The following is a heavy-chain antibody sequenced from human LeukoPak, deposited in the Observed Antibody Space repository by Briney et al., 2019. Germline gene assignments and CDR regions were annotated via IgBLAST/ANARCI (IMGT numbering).Heavy chain of an antibody. CDR2: IYYSGST. D-gene: IGHD3-16*01. V-gene: IGHV4-59*01. CDR1: GGSISPYY. Sequence: PSETLSLTCTVSGGSISPYYWSWIRQPPGKGLEWIGYIYYSGSTNYNPSLKSRATISLDTSKNQFSLRLSSVIAADTAVYYCARKMRGPDAFDIWGQGTMVTVSS. J-gene: IGHJ3*02. CDR3: ARKMRGPDAFDI.